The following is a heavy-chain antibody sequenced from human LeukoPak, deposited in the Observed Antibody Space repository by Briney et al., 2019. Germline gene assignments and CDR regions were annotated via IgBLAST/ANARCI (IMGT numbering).Heavy chain of an antibody. D-gene: IGHD6-19*01. CDR1: GFTFSSY. Sequence: PGGSLRLSCAASGFTFSSYMNWVRQAPGKGLEWVSSISSTNNYINDGDSEKGRFTISRDNVNNSLYLVMNSLRAEDTAVYYCARGAGWLDYWGQGALVTVSS. CDR2: ISSTNNYI. J-gene: IGHJ4*02. V-gene: IGHV3-21*01. CDR3: ARGAGWLDY.